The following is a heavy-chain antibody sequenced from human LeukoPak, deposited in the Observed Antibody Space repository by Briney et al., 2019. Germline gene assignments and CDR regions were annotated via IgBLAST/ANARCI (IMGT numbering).Heavy chain of an antibody. CDR3: ARDIGDTAMVTSGEA. CDR1: GGTFSSYA. J-gene: IGHJ5*02. CDR2: IIPIFGTA. Sequence: SVKVSCKASGGTFSSYAISWVRQAPGQGLEWMGGIIPIFGTANYAQKFQGRVTITADESTSTAYMELSSLRSEDTAVYYCARDIGDTAMVTSGEAWGQGTLVTVSS. V-gene: IGHV1-69*13. D-gene: IGHD5-18*01.